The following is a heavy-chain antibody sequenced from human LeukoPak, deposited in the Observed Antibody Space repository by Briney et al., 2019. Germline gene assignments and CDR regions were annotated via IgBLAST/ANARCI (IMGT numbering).Heavy chain of an antibody. Sequence: PGGSLRLSCAASGFTFSSYSMNWVRQAPGKGLEWVSYISSSSTIYYADSVKGRFTISRDNAKNSLYLQMNSLRDEDTAVYYCARTFFWSGICDYWGQGTLATVSS. CDR2: ISSSSTI. CDR3: ARTFFWSGICDY. D-gene: IGHD3-3*01. V-gene: IGHV3-48*02. CDR1: GFTFSSYS. J-gene: IGHJ4*02.